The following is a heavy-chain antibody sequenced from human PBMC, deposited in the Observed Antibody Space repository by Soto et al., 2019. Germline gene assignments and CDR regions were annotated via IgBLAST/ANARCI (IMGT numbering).Heavy chain of an antibody. D-gene: IGHD6-13*01. Sequence: GGSLRLSCAASGFTFSSYGMHWVRQAPGKGLEWVAVISYDGSNKYYADSVKGRFTISRDNSKNTLYLQMNSLRAEDTAVYYCAKNVKQQRFDGGRETRFTVP. CDR1: GFTFSSYG. V-gene: IGHV3-30*18. CDR3: AKNVKQQRFD. J-gene: IGHJ4*02. CDR2: ISYDGSNK.